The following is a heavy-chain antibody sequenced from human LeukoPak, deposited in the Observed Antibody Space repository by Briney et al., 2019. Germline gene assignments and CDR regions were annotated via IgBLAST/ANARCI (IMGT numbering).Heavy chain of an antibody. CDR3: ARESGFRGDAFDI. CDR1: RFTFSTYS. J-gene: IGHJ3*02. Sequence: GGSLRLSCAASRFTFSTYSMNWVRQAPGKGLEWVSSISSRSTYIYYADSVKGRFIISRDNAKNSLYLQMNSLRAEDTAVYYCARESGFRGDAFDIWGQGTMVTVSS. V-gene: IGHV3-21*04. CDR2: ISSRSTYI. D-gene: IGHD3-10*01.